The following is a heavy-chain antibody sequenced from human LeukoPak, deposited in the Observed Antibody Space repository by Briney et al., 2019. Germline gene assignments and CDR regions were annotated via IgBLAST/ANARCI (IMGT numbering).Heavy chain of an antibody. Sequence: GWSLTLSCAASGFTFSDYWMTWVRQAAGKGLDWVANIKQDGREKYYVDFVKGRFTISRDNAKNSLYLKMNSLRVEDTAVYYCARDRIAAVGHWRWFDPWGQGTLVTVSS. CDR2: IKQDGREK. J-gene: IGHJ5*02. V-gene: IGHV3-7*04. CDR1: GFTFSDYW. D-gene: IGHD6-25*01. CDR3: ARDRIAAVGHWRWFDP.